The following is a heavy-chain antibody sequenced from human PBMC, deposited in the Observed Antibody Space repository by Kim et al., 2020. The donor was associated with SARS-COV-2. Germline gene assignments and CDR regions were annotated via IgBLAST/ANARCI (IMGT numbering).Heavy chain of an antibody. CDR3: ARGDGFLHSSGWYEADAFDI. Sequence: GGSLRLSCAASGFTFSSYSMNWVRQAPGKGLEWVSSISSSSSYIYYADSVKGRFTISRDNAKNSLYLQMNSLRAEDTAVYYCARGDGFLHSSGWYEADAFDIWGQGTMVTVSS. J-gene: IGHJ3*02. V-gene: IGHV3-21*01. CDR1: GFTFSSYS. CDR2: ISSSSSYI. D-gene: IGHD6-19*01.